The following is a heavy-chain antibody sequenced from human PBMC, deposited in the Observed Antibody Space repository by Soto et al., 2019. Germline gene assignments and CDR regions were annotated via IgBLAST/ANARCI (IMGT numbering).Heavy chain of an antibody. CDR3: ASVIVIVVACTIDYYYLAV. D-gene: IGHD6-19*01. CDR2: MNPNSGNT. J-gene: IGHJ6*03. CDR1: GYTFTSYD. V-gene: IGHV1-8*01. Sequence: GASVKVSCKASGYTFTSYDIYWVRQATGQRHERMGWMNPNSGNTGYAQKFQGRVTMTRNTSISTAYMELSSLRSEDTAVYYCASVIVIVVACTIDYYYLAVWARGTTVTVSS.